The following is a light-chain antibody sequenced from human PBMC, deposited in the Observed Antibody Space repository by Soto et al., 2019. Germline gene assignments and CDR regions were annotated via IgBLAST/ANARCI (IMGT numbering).Light chain of an antibody. Sequence: RATINFKSSQSVLYSSNNKNYLAWYQQKPGQPPKLLIYWASTRASGVPDRFSGSGSGTDFTLKISGLEAEDVGVYYCMQSTHWPWTFGPGTKV. CDR2: WAS. CDR3: MQSTHWPWT. V-gene: IGKV4-1*01. CDR1: QSVLYSSNNKNY. J-gene: IGKJ1*01.